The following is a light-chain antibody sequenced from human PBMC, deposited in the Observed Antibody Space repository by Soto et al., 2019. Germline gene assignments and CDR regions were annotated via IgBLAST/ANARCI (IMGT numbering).Light chain of an antibody. CDR2: KAS. V-gene: IGKV1-5*03. Sequence: DIRMTQSPSTLSASVGDRVTITCRASQSISSWLAWYQQKPGKAPKLLLYKASSLESRVPSRFSGSGSGTEFALTLSSLQPDDFATYYCQQYNSLWTFGQGTKVEIK. CDR1: QSISSW. CDR3: QQYNSLWT. J-gene: IGKJ1*01.